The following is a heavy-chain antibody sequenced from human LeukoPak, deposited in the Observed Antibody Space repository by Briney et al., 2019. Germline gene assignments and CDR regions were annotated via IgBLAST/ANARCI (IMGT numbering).Heavy chain of an antibody. CDR3: AKDSGNSGWYVDN. D-gene: IGHD6-19*01. Sequence: PGGSLRLSCAASGFTFSSYAMRWVRQAPGKGLEWVSSISSSGTGTYYADSVKGRFTISRDNSKNTVYLQMNSLRAEDTADYYCAKDSGNSGWYVDNWGQGTLVTVSS. CDR2: ISSSGTGT. J-gene: IGHJ4*02. V-gene: IGHV3-23*01. CDR1: GFTFSSYA.